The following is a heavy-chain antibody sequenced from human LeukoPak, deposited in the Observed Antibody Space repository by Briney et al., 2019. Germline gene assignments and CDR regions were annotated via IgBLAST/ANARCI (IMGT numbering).Heavy chain of an antibody. CDR1: GFTLSSHS. V-gene: IGHV4-59*11. Sequence: GSLRLSCAASGFTLSSHSMNWVRQPPGKGLEWIGNIFYRGGTYYSPSLKSRVTISLDTSRNQFSLNLNSVTAADTAVYYCAKSNGYGLVDIWGQGTMVTVSS. J-gene: IGHJ3*02. D-gene: IGHD3-10*01. CDR2: IFYRGGT. CDR3: AKSNGYGLVDI.